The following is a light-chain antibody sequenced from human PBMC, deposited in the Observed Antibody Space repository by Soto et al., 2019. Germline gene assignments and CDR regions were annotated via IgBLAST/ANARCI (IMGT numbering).Light chain of an antibody. CDR3: SSYTTTTRL. CDR1: RSDIGSNNY. Sequence: QSALTQPASVSGSPGQSITISCPGTRSDIGSNNYVSWFQQRPGKAPTLIIYEVSNRPSGVSTHFSGSKSGNTASLTISGLLPEDEAEYYCSSYTTTTRLFGGGTKVTVL. CDR2: EVS. J-gene: IGLJ3*02. V-gene: IGLV2-14*01.